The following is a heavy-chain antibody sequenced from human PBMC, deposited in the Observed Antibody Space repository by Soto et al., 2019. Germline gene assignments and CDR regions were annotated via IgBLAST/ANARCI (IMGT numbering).Heavy chain of an antibody. J-gene: IGHJ4*02. D-gene: IGHD6-13*01. Sequence: QVQLVQSGAEVKKPGASVKVSCKASGYTFTSYGISWVRQAPGQGLEWMGWISAYNGNTNYAQKLQGRVTMTTDTSTRTADMERRSLRSDDTAVYYCARDTAAAGIFDYWGQGTLVTVSS. V-gene: IGHV1-18*01. CDR3: ARDTAAAGIFDY. CDR1: GYTFTSYG. CDR2: ISAYNGNT.